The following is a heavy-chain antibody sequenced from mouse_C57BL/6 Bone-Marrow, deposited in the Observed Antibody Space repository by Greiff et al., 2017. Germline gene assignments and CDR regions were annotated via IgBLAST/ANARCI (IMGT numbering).Heavy chain of an antibody. CDR2: IHPNSGST. CDR3: ARWGLRRWYFDV. V-gene: IGHV1-64*01. J-gene: IGHJ1*03. Sequence: QVQLQQPGAELVKPGASVKLSCKASGYTFTSYWMHWVKQRPGQGLEWIGMIHPNSGSTNYNEKFKSKATLTVDKSSSTAYMQLSSLTSEDSAVYYCARWGLRRWYFDVGGTGTTVTVSS. CDR1: GYTFTSYW. D-gene: IGHD2-4*01.